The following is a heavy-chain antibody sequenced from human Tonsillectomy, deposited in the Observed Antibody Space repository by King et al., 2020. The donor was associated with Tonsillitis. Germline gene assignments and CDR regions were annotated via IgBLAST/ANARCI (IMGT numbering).Heavy chain of an antibody. Sequence: QLVQSGAEVKKPGSSVKVSCKASGGTFSSYAISWVRQAPGQGLEWMGRIIPILGIANYAQKFQGRVTINADKSTSTAYMELSSLRSEDTAVYYCARDLRLEYYYDSSGYYYFDYWGQGTLVTVSS. CDR3: ARDLRLEYYYDSSGYYYFDY. J-gene: IGHJ4*02. CDR2: IIPILGIA. V-gene: IGHV1-69*09. CDR1: GGTFSSYA. D-gene: IGHD3-22*01.